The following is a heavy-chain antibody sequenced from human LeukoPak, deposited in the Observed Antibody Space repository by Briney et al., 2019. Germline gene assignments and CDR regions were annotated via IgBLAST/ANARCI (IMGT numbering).Heavy chain of an antibody. CDR2: FSGSGGYT. J-gene: IGHJ4*02. Sequence: GGSLRLSCAASGFTFSSYAMAWVRQAPGKGLEWVSTFSGSGGYTYYADSVRGRFTISRDNSKNTLYLQMNSLRAEDTAVYYCAKRLATAAGPFDYWGQGNLVAVSS. CDR1: GFTFSSYA. CDR3: AKRLATAAGPFDY. V-gene: IGHV3-23*01. D-gene: IGHD6-13*01.